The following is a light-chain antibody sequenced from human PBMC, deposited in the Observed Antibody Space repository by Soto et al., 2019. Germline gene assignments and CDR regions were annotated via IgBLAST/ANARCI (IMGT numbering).Light chain of an antibody. CDR3: LQLYNFSWT. CDR1: QGIGND. V-gene: IGKV1-6*01. Sequence: AIQLTQSPSSLSASVGDRVTISCRASQGIGNDLAWYQQKPGKAPRLLIFAASNLQSGVPSRFSGSGSGTAFTLTISRLQPEDFATYYCLQLYNFSWTFGQGTKVDIK. J-gene: IGKJ1*01. CDR2: AAS.